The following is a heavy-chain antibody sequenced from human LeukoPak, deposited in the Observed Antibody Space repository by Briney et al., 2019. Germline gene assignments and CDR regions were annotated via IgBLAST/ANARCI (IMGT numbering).Heavy chain of an antibody. CDR2: INPNSGGT. Sequence: ASVKVSCKASGYTFTGYYMHWVRQPPGQGLEWMGWINPNSGGTNYAQKFQGRVTMTRDTSISTAYMELSRLRSDDTAVYYCARVKQQLPYFDYWGQGTLVTVSS. J-gene: IGHJ4*02. CDR3: ARVKQQLPYFDY. V-gene: IGHV1-2*02. D-gene: IGHD6-13*01. CDR1: GYTFTGYY.